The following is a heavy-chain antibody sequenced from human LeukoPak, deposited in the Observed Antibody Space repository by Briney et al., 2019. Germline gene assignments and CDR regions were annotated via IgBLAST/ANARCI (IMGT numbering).Heavy chain of an antibody. CDR1: GFTFDGCA. CDR3: AKEGSVCTNGICRYFDY. V-gene: IGHV3-9*01. Sequence: GGCLRLSCAASGFTFDGCAMHWVRQTPGKGLEWVSGISWNSENIVYADSVKGRFTISRDNAEKSLYLQMNSLRTEDTALYFCAKEGSVCTNGICRYFDYWGQGTLVTVSS. D-gene: IGHD2-8*01. CDR2: ISWNSENI. J-gene: IGHJ4*02.